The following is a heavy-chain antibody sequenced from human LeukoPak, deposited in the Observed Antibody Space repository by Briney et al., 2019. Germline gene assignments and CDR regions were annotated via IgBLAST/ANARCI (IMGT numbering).Heavy chain of an antibody. Sequence: GGSLRLTCAASGFTFSSYAMSWVRQAPGKGLEWVSAISGSGGSTYYADSVKGRFTISRDNSKNTLYLQMNSLRAEDTAVYYCAKDLVRGYDRSGSVDYWGQGTLVTVSS. V-gene: IGHV3-23*01. CDR2: ISGSGGST. D-gene: IGHD3-22*01. CDR3: AKDLVRGYDRSGSVDY. CDR1: GFTFSSYA. J-gene: IGHJ4*02.